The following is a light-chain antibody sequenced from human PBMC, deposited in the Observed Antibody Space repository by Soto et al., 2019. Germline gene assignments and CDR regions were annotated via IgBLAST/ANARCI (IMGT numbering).Light chain of an antibody. V-gene: IGKV1-39*01. CDR1: QSISSY. J-gene: IGKJ1*01. Sequence: DIQMTQSPSSLSAFVGDRVTITCRASQSISSYLNWYQQKPGKAPKLLIYAASSLQSGVPSRFSGSESGTDFTLTISSLQPEDFATYYCQQSYSTPQTFGQGTKVEIK. CDR2: AAS. CDR3: QQSYSTPQT.